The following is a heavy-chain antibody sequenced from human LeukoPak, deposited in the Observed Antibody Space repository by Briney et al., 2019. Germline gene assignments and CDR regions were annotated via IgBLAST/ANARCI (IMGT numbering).Heavy chain of an antibody. CDR3: AREGISRKMDFDY. D-gene: IGHD2/OR15-2a*01. CDR2: ITNDNYDT. J-gene: IGHJ4*02. V-gene: IGHV3-23*01. CDR1: GFTFSSHA. Sequence: GGSLRLSCAASGFTFSSHAMSWVRQAPEKGLEWVSSITNDNYDTFYADSVKGRFTISRDESKTTLYLQMKSLSAEDTAVYYCAREGISRKMDFDYWGQGTLVTVSS.